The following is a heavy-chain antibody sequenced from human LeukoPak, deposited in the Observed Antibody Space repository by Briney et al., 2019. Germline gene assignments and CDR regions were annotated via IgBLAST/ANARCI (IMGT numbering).Heavy chain of an antibody. Sequence: PGGSLRLSCAASGFTFSSYAMSWVRQAPGKGLEWVSAISGSGGSTYYADSVKGRFTISRDNPKNTLYLQMNSLRAEDTAVYYCAKDTYSSSWYGEYFQHWGQGTLVTVSS. J-gene: IGHJ1*01. CDR1: GFTFSSYA. CDR2: ISGSGGST. CDR3: AKDTYSSSWYGEYFQH. D-gene: IGHD6-13*01. V-gene: IGHV3-23*01.